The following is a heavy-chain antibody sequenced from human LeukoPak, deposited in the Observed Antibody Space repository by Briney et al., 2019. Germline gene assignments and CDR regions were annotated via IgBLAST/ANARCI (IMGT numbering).Heavy chain of an antibody. CDR3: ARDSETYCGGDCYSVAWFDP. J-gene: IGHJ5*02. D-gene: IGHD2-21*02. Sequence: SETLSLTCTVSGGSISNSGYYWGWIRQPPGKGLEWIGSVYYSGKTNYNPSLKNRVTISVDTSKNQFSLKLRSVTAADTAVYYCARDSETYCGGDCYSVAWFDPWGQGTLVTVSS. V-gene: IGHV4-39*02. CDR1: GGSISNSGYY. CDR2: VYYSGKT.